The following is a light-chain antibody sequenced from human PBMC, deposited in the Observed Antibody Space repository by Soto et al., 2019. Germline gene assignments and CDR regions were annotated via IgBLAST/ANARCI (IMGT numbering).Light chain of an antibody. CDR3: QQYKNWPPLT. CDR2: GAS. J-gene: IGKJ4*01. V-gene: IGKV3-15*01. CDR1: QSVSSN. Sequence: EIVLTQSPGTLSVSPGETATLSCRASQSVSSNVAWYQQKPGQAPSLLIYGASTRATDIPPRFSGSGSGTEFTLTITSLQSEDIAVYFCQQYKNWPPLTFGGGTKVDIK.